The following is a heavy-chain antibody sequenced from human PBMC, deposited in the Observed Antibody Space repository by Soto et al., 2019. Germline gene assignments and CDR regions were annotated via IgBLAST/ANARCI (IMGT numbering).Heavy chain of an antibody. J-gene: IGHJ4*02. CDR3: ARQGASGYDWTDFDY. Sequence: SETLSLTCTVSGGSISSSSYYWVWIRQPPGKGLEWIGSIYYSGSTYYNPSLKSRVTISVDTSKNQFSLKLSSVTAADTAVYYCARQGASGYDWTDFDYWGQGTLVTVS. V-gene: IGHV4-39*01. D-gene: IGHD5-12*01. CDR2: IYYSGST. CDR1: GGSISSSSYY.